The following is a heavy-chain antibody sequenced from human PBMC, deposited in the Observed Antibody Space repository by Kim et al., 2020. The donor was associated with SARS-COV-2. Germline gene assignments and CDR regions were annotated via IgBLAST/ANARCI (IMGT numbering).Heavy chain of an antibody. Sequence: VSVKSRITINPDTSKNQFALQLNSVTPEDTAVYYCARERAHGSGWSDFDYWGQGTLVTVSS. J-gene: IGHJ4*02. D-gene: IGHD6-19*01. V-gene: IGHV6-1*01. CDR3: ARERAHGSGWSDFDY.